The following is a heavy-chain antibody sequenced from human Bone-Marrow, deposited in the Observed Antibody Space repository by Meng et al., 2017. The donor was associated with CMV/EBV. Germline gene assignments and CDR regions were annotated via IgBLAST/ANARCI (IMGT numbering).Heavy chain of an antibody. CDR1: GLTFSSYG. Sequence: LSCAASGLTFSSYGMHWVRQAPGKGLEWVAVIYYDGSRKFYSDSVKGRFSISRDNSKNTLYLQMNSLRAEDTAVYYCVKDSGAAMGDYWGQGTLVTVSS. CDR2: IYYDGSRK. CDR3: VKDSGAAMGDY. D-gene: IGHD5-18*01. V-gene: IGHV3-33*06. J-gene: IGHJ4*02.